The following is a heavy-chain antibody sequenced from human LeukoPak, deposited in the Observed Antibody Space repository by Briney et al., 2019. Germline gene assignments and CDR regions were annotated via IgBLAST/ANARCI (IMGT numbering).Heavy chain of an antibody. CDR3: ARVNTYYYGSGAIDY. CDR2: ISSSSSYI. V-gene: IGHV3-21*01. Sequence: PGGSLRLSCAASGFTFSSYGMNWVRQAPGKGLEWVSSISSSSSYIYYADSVKGRFTISRDNAKNSLYLQMNSLRAEDTAVYYCARVNTYYYGSGAIDYWGQGTLVTVSS. CDR1: GFTFSSYG. D-gene: IGHD3-10*01. J-gene: IGHJ4*02.